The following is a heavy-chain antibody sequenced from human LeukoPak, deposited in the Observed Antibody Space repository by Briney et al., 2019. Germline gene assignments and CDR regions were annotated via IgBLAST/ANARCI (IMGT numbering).Heavy chain of an antibody. CDR3: ARGVYIAAAQYAY. D-gene: IGHD6-13*01. Sequence: SETLSLTCTVSGGSISSYYWSWIRQPPGKGLEWIGYIYYSGTTNYNPSLKSRVTISVDTFKNQFSLKLSSVTAADTAVYYCARGVYIAAAQYAYWGQGTLVTVSS. V-gene: IGHV4-59*01. J-gene: IGHJ4*02. CDR2: IYYSGTT. CDR1: GGSISSYY.